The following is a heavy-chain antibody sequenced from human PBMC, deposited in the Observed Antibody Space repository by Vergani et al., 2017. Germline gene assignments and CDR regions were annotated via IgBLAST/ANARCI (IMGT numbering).Heavy chain of an antibody. Sequence: QVQLVQSGAEVKKPGSSVKVSCKASGGTFSSYAISWVRQAPGQGLEWMGGIIPIFGTANYAQKFQGRVTITADESTSTAYMELSSLRSEDTAVYYCARGSYYYYSSGYYYMDWWFWGQGTLSPSPQ. CDR1: GGTFSSYA. D-gene: IGHD3-22*01. CDR3: ARGSYYYYSSGYYYMDWWF. V-gene: IGHV1-69*01. CDR2: IIPIFGTA. J-gene: IGHJ4*02.